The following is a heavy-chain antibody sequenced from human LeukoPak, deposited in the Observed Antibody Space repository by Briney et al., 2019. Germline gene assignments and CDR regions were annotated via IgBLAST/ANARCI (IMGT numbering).Heavy chain of an antibody. V-gene: IGHV3-21*01. J-gene: IGHJ6*03. CDR3: ARDLTMVRSKKYYYMDV. D-gene: IGHD3-10*01. CDR1: GFTFSSYS. Sequence: GGSLRLSCAASGFTFSSYSMNWVRQAPGKGLEWVSSISSSSSYIYYADSVKGRFTISRDNAKNSLYLQMNSLRAENTAVYYCARDLTMVRSKKYYYMDVWGKGTTVTISS. CDR2: ISSSSSYI.